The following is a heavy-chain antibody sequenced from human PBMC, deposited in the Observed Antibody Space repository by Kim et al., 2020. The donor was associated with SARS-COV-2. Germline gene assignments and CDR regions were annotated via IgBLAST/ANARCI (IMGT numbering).Heavy chain of an antibody. Sequence: SESLSLTCTVSGGSISSSSYYWGWIRQPPGKGLEWIGSIYYSGSTYYNPSLKSRVTISVDTSKNQFSLKLSSVTAADTAVYYCAGQGIYLVRLGAFDILGQGTLV. D-gene: IGHD3-9*01. V-gene: IGHV4-39*01. CDR3: AGQGIYLVRLGAFDI. J-gene: IGHJ3*02. CDR1: GGSISSSSYY. CDR2: IYYSGST.